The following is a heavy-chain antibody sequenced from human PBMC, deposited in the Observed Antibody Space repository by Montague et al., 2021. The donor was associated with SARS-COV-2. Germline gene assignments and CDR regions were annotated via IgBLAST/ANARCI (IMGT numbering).Heavy chain of an antibody. CDR3: ARSRVAVTSIVVIFTAGTYYFDS. Sequence: SETLSLTCAVYGGSFGDDHWSWVRQPPGKGLEWIGKIRQSGRTHYNPSLKSRVTISVDTSKNQFSLKLISVTAADTGVFFCARSRVAVTSIVVIFTAGTYYFDSWGQGALVTVSS. D-gene: IGHD3-22*01. CDR1: GGSFGDDH. J-gene: IGHJ4*02. V-gene: IGHV4-34*01. CDR2: IRQSGRT.